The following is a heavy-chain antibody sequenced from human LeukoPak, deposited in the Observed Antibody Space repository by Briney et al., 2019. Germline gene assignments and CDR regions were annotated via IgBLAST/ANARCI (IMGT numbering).Heavy chain of an antibody. CDR1: GFTFTNYA. D-gene: IGHD5-24*01. Sequence: GGSLRLSCAASGFTFTNYAMNWVRQAPGKGLEGVSAISGSGGSSSYADSVRGRFTISRDNSNNMLYLQMNSLRAEDTAVYYCAKPLRDAGSFNYPYFDFWGQGTLVTVSS. CDR3: AKPLRDAGSFNYPYFDF. CDR2: ISGSGGSS. J-gene: IGHJ4*02. V-gene: IGHV3-23*01.